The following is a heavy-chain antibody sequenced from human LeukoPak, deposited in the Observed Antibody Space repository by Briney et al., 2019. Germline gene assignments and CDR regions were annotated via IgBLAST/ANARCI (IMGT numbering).Heavy chain of an antibody. V-gene: IGHV1-2*02. CDR2: INPNTGDT. Sequence: ASVKVSCKPSGYTFTAYYIHWVRQAPGQGLEWMGWINPNTGDTRSAERFQGRVTMTRDSSITTIYLELTRLTSDDTAVYYCARDMWQQFDWFDPWGQGTLVTVSS. D-gene: IGHD6-13*01. J-gene: IGHJ5*02. CDR1: GYTFTAYY. CDR3: ARDMWQQFDWFDP.